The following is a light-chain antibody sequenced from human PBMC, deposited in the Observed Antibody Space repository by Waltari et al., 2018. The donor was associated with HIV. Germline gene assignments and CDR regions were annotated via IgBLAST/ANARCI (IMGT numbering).Light chain of an antibody. Sequence: DVQLTQSPSFLSASVGDRVTITCRASQAINNYFAWYAQRPGEAPKLLIYGASSLQGGVPSRFSASGSGTDFTLIISSLQVEDVATYFCQQSYSTPHTFGQGTKLEIK. CDR1: QAINNY. CDR2: GAS. CDR3: QQSYSTPHT. V-gene: IGKV1-39*01. J-gene: IGKJ2*01.